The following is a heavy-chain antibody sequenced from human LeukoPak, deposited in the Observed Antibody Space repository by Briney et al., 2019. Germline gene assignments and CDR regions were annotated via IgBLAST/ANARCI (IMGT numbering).Heavy chain of an antibody. CDR2: ISSSSSTI. V-gene: IGHV3-48*04. CDR1: GFTFSGYS. J-gene: IGHJ4*02. D-gene: IGHD3-10*01. Sequence: GGSLRLSCAASGFTFSGYSMDWVRQAPGKGLEWVSYISSSSSTIYYADSVKGRFTISRDNAKNPLSLQMNCLRAEDTAVYYCARASLWVRGVIITGGGYWGRGGLVTVAS. CDR3: ARASLWVRGVIITGGGY.